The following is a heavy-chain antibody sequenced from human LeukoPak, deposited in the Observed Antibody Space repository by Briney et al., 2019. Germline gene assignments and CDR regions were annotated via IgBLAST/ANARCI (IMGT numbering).Heavy chain of an antibody. Sequence: SGTLSLTCAVSGGSIGSSNWWSWVRQPPGKGLEWIGEVYQSGSTNYNPSLKNRVTISVDKSKNQSSLNLSSVTAADTAVYYCARWGSGYFDYWGQGTQVTVSS. CDR2: VYQSGST. J-gene: IGHJ4*02. CDR1: GGSIGSSNW. V-gene: IGHV4-4*02. D-gene: IGHD6-19*01. CDR3: ARWGSGYFDY.